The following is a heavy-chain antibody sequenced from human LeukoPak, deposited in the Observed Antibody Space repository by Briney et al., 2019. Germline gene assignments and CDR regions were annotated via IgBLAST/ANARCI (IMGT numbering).Heavy chain of an antibody. J-gene: IGHJ6*02. CDR1: GGSFNTYV. Sequence: ASVKVSCKASGGSFNTYVITWVRQAPGQGLEWMGRIIPILDVANFAQKFQGRVTITADKSTNTAYMELSSLRSEDTAVYYCARDIAVAGTGYYYYYGMDVWGQGTTVTVSS. D-gene: IGHD6-19*01. CDR3: ARDIAVAGTGYYYYYGMDV. V-gene: IGHV1-69*04. CDR2: IIPILDVA.